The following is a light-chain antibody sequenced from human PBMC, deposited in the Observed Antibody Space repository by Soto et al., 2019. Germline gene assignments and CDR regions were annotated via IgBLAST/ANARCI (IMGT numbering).Light chain of an antibody. J-gene: IGLJ1*01. CDR2: DDY. CDR3: RSYDSSLSAYV. CDR1: SSNIGAGYD. Sequence: QSLLTQPPSVSGAPGQRVTISCTGSSSNIGAGYDVHWYQQLPGTAPKLLIFDDYNRPPGVPDRFSGSKSGTSASLAITGLQAEDEADYYCRSYDSSLSAYVFGTGTKVTVL. V-gene: IGLV1-40*01.